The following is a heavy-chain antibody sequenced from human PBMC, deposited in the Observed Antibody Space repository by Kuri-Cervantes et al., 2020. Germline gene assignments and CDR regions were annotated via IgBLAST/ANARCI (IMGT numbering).Heavy chain of an antibody. Sequence: SETLSLTCTVSGGSVSSGSYYWSWIRQPPGKGLEWIGSIYYSGSTYYNPSLKSRVTISVDTSKDQFSLKLSSVTAADTAVYYCARFRSTDDYGDYGTNPYYYYGMDVWGQGTTVTVSS. V-gene: IGHV4-39*01. CDR2: IYYSGST. D-gene: IGHD4-17*01. CDR3: ARFRSTDDYGDYGTNPYYYYGMDV. J-gene: IGHJ6*02. CDR1: GGSVSSGSYY.